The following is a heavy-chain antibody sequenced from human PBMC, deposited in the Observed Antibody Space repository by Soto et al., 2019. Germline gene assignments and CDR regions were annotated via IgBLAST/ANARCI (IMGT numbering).Heavy chain of an antibody. V-gene: IGHV4-61*08. J-gene: IGHJ3*02. D-gene: IGHD3-22*01. CDR2: IYYSGKS. CDR1: GGSIISYGHY. CDR3: ARDHLSLSMIRHAVDS. Sequence: SETLSLTCTVSGGSIISYGHYWSWIRQPPGKGLEWIGYIYYSGKSYYNPSVKGRVTISVDTSNNQFSLKLTSVTAADTAVYYCARDHLSLSMIRHAVDSWGQGTKVTVSS.